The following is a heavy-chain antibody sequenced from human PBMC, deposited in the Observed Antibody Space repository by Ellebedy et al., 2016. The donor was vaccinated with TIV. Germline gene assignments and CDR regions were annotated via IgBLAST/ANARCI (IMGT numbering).Heavy chain of an antibody. CDR2: IYHSGST. CDR1: GGSISSSNW. V-gene: IGHV4-4*02. Sequence: SETLSLTXAVSGGSISSSNWWSWVRQPPGKGLEWIGEIYHSGSTNYNPSLKSRVTISVDKSKNQFSLKLSSVTAADTAVYYCARAQTPDDAFDIWGQGTMVTVSS. CDR3: ARAQTPDDAFDI. J-gene: IGHJ3*02.